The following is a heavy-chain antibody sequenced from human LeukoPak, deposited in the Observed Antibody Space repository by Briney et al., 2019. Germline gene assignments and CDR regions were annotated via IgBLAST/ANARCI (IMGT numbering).Heavy chain of an antibody. CDR3: AKVRLGGPKLFGVVIASKLYFDY. J-gene: IGHJ4*02. D-gene: IGHD3-3*01. CDR2: IRDSDASA. V-gene: IGHV3-23*01. CDR1: GFTSSNYA. Sequence: PGGSLRLSCAASGFTSSNYAMNWVRQAPGKGLEWVSGIRDSDASAYHADSVKGRFTISRDNSKNTLYLQMNSLRAEDTAVYYCAKVRLGGPKLFGVVIASKLYFDYWGQGTLVTVSS.